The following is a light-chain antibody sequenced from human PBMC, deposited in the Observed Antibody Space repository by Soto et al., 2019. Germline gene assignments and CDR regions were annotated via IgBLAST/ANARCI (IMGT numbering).Light chain of an antibody. V-gene: IGKV1-39*01. Sequence: DIQMTQSPSSLSASVGDRVTITCRASESISRHLNWYQQKPGNAPKLLIYAASSLQNGVPSRFSCSGTGTEFPLTISILQPGDLATYYCQESYSAVSITFGQGTLLETK. CDR1: ESISRH. J-gene: IGKJ5*01. CDR2: AAS. CDR3: QESYSAVSIT.